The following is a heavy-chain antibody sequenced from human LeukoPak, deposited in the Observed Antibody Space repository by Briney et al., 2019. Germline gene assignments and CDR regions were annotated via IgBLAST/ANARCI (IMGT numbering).Heavy chain of an antibody. D-gene: IGHD2-21*01. CDR2: IKSDGVTT. J-gene: IGHJ5*02. CDR1: GFSFSSYL. CDR3: ARSDWFDP. V-gene: IGHV3-74*01. Sequence: GGSLRLSCAASGFSFSSYLMHWVRQAPGKGLVWVSRIKSDGVTTAYADSVKGRFTISRDNAKNTLYLQMNSLRAEDTAAYYCARSDWFDPWGQGTLVTVSS.